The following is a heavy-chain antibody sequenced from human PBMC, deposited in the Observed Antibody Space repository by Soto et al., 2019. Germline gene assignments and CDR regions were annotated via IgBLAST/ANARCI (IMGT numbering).Heavy chain of an antibody. CDR2: VYSNGNT. J-gene: IGHJ5*02. CDR1: GGSIRSGSNY. V-gene: IGHV4-39*01. CDR3: VRQTIVRGVLSWFDP. Sequence: QLQLQESGPRLVKPSETLSLICSVSGGSIRSGSNYWAWIRQPPGKALDWIGTVYSNGNTYYNASLKSRVTITAETSKNQFSLKLSSVSAADTAVYYCVRQTIVRGVLSWFDPWGQGSLVTVSS. D-gene: IGHD3-10*01.